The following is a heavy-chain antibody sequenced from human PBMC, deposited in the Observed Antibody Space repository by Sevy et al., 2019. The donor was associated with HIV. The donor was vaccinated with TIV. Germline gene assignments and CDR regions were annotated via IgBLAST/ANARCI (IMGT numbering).Heavy chain of an antibody. CDR2: ISYDGSNK. CDR3: ARDPTATRDYFDY. J-gene: IGHJ4*02. CDR1: GFTFSSYA. V-gene: IGHV3-30-3*01. Sequence: GGFLRLSCAASGFTFSSYAMHWVRQAPGKGLEWVAVISYDGSNKYYADSVKGRFTISRDNSKNTLYLQMNSLRAEDTAVYYCARDPTATRDYFDYWGQGTLVTVSS. D-gene: IGHD4-4*01.